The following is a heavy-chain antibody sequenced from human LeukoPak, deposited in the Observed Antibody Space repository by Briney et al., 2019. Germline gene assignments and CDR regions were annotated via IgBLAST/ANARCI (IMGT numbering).Heavy chain of an antibody. V-gene: IGHV3-23*01. CDR3: RVYYYDSKVDY. D-gene: IGHD3-22*01. CDR1: GFTFTYYA. Sequence: GGSLRLSCAASGFTFTYYAMNWVRQAPGKGLEWVSAISGSDGSTYYADSVKGRFTISRDNSKNTLYLQMNSLRAEDTAVYYCRVYYYDSKVDYWGQGALVTVSS. J-gene: IGHJ4*02. CDR2: ISGSDGST.